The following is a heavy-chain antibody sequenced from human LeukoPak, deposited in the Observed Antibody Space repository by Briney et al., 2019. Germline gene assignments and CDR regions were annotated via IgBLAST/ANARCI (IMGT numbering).Heavy chain of an antibody. D-gene: IGHD4-23*01. Sequence: PSETLSLTCTVSGGSISTYYWSWIRQLPGKGLEWIAYVYYSGSTNSNPSLKSRVTISVDTSKNQFSLKLSSVTAADTAVYYCARHGGDYVGFDMWGQGTMVTVSS. J-gene: IGHJ3*02. CDR3: ARHGGDYVGFDM. CDR1: GGSISTYY. V-gene: IGHV4-59*08. CDR2: VYYSGST.